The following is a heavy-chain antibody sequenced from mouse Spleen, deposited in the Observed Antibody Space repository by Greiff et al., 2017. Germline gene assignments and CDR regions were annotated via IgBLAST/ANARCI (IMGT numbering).Heavy chain of an antibody. CDR1: GFSLTSYG. Sequence: VKLVESGPGLVAPSQSLSITCTVSGFSLTSYGVDWVRQPPGKGLEWLGVIWGGGSTNYNSALMSRLSISKDNSKSQVFLKMNSLQTDDTAMYYCATITTVVATGAMDYWGQGTSVTVSS. J-gene: IGHJ4*01. V-gene: IGHV2-9*01. D-gene: IGHD1-1*01. CDR3: ATITTVVATGAMDY. CDR2: IWGGGST.